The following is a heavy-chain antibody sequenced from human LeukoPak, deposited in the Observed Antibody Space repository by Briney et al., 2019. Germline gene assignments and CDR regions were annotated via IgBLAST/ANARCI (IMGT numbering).Heavy chain of an antibody. CDR3: ARGYCSGGSCRSGRYYYYGMDV. CDR1: GGSFSGYY. CDR2: IKHSGST. J-gene: IGHJ6*02. D-gene: IGHD2-15*01. Sequence: SETLSLTCAVYGGSFSGYYWSWIRHPPGKGLEWIGEIKHSGSTNYNPSLKSRVTISVDTSKNQFSLKLSSVTAADTAVYYCARGYCSGGSCRSGRYYYYGMDVGGQGTTVTVSS. V-gene: IGHV4-34*01.